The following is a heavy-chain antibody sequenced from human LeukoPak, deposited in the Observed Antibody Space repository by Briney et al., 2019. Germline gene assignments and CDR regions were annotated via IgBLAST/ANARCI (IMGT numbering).Heavy chain of an antibody. CDR3: ARNPDSGSYYDIPYYFDY. V-gene: IGHV4-59*08. CDR2: IYYSGST. Sequence: PSETLSLTCTVSGGSISSYYWSWIRQPPGEGLEWIGYIYYSGSTNYNPSLKSRVTISVDTSRNQFSLKLSSVTAADTAVYYCARNPDSGSYYDIPYYFDYWGQGTLVTVSS. CDR1: GGSISSYY. D-gene: IGHD1-26*01. J-gene: IGHJ4*02.